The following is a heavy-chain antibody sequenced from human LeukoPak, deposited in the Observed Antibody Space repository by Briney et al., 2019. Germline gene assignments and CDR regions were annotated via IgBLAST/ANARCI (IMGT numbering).Heavy chain of an antibody. CDR3: ARVGLSRFGEILYPGLYYYYGMDV. CDR2: ISSSGSTI. D-gene: IGHD3-10*01. CDR1: GFTFSSYA. V-gene: IGHV3-48*03. Sequence: GGSLRLSCAASGFTFSSYAMNWVRQAPGKGLEWVSYISSSGSTIYYADSVKGRFTISRDNAKNSLYLQMNSLRAEDTAVYYCARVGLSRFGEILYPGLYYYYGMDVWGQGTTVTVSS. J-gene: IGHJ6*02.